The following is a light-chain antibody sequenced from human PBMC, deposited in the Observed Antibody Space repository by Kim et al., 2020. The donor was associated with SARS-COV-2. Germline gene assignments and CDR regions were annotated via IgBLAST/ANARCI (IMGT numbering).Light chain of an antibody. V-gene: IGLV6-57*03. CDR3: QSYDNTNWV. J-gene: IGLJ3*02. Sequence: GKTGTISCTRSSGSIASSYVQWFQQRPASAPTTVIYEDHHRPSGVPDRFSGSTDRSSNSASLTISGLEFEDEADYYCQSYDNTNWVLGGGTQLTVL. CDR1: SGSIASSY. CDR2: EDH.